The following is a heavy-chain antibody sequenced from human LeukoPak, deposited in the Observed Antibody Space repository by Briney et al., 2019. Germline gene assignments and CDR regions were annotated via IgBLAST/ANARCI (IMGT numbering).Heavy chain of an antibody. CDR1: GFTFSAYW. V-gene: IGHV3-7*01. J-gene: IGHJ4*02. CDR2: LKQDGSET. D-gene: IGHD5-24*01. Sequence: RPGGSLRLSCAASGFTFSAYWMTWVRQAPEKGLEWVANLKQDGSETYYVDSVKGRFTISRDNAKNSLYLQMKSLRAEDTAMYYCARDRRDGYNVLDYWGQGTLVTVSS. CDR3: ARDRRDGYNVLDY.